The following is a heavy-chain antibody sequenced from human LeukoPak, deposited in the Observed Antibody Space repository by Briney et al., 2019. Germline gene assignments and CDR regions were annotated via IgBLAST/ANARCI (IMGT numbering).Heavy chain of an antibody. D-gene: IGHD2-2*01. CDR1: GYSISSGYY. J-gene: IGHJ5*02. Sequence: PSETLSLSCTISGYSISSGYYWGWIRQPPGKGLEWIGSIYHSGSTYYNPSLKSRVTISVDTSKNQFSLKLSSVTAADTAVYYCARDWSSTSDNWFDLGGQGTLVIVSA. CDR3: ARDWSSTSDNWFDL. V-gene: IGHV4-38-2*02. CDR2: IYHSGST.